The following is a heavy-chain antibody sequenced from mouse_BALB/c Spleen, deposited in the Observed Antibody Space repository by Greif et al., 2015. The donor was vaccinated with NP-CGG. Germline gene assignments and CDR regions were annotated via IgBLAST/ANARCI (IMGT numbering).Heavy chain of an antibody. CDR1: GYTFTSYW. Sequence: LVESGAELAKPGASVKMSCEASGYTFTSYWMHWVKQRPGQGLEWIGYINPSAGYTEYNQKFKDKATMTADKSSSTAYMQLSSLTSEDSAVYYCARYYYAMDYWGQGTSVTVSS. J-gene: IGHJ4*01. V-gene: IGHV1-7*01. CDR3: ARYYYAMDY. CDR2: INPSAGYT.